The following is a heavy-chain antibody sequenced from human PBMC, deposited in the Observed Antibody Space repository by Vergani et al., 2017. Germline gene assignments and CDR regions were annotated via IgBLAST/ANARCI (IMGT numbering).Heavy chain of an antibody. D-gene: IGHD1-1*01. Sequence: EVQLVESGGGLVKPGGSLRLSCAASGFTFSNAWMSWVRQAPGKGLEWVSAISGSGGATYYAASVKGRFTISRDNSKNTLYLQMNSLRAEDTALYYCAKDPLNWDGRFFDFWGQGTLVTVSS. CDR3: AKDPLNWDGRFFDF. V-gene: IGHV3-23*04. CDR1: GFTFSNAW. CDR2: ISGSGGAT. J-gene: IGHJ4*02.